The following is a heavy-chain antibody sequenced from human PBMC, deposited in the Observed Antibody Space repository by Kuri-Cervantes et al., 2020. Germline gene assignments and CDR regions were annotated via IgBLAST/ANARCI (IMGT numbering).Heavy chain of an antibody. CDR3: ARGSSSGSNYFDP. CDR2: INPNSGVT. CDR1: GYTFTYRY. J-gene: IGHJ5*02. V-gene: IGHV1-2*02. D-gene: IGHD3-22*01. Sequence: ASVKVSCKVSGYTFTYRYLHWVRQAPGQGLEWMGWINPNSGVTMYAQNFQGRVTMTRDTSISTAYMELSDLTSDDAAVYYCARGSSSGSNYFDPWGQGTLVTVSS.